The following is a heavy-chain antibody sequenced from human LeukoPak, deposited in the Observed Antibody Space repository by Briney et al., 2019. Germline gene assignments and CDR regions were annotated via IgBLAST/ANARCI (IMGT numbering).Heavy chain of an antibody. CDR3: AKAEGYDILTGLDY. V-gene: IGHV3-23*01. CDR2: IGASGGST. CDR1: GFTFSSYA. D-gene: IGHD3-9*01. J-gene: IGHJ4*02. Sequence: GGSLRLSCATSGFTFSSYAMSWVRQAPEKGLEWVSGIGASGGSTYYADSVKGRFTISRDNSKNTLYLQMNSLRTEDTAVYYCAKAEGYDILTGLDYWGQGTLVTVSS.